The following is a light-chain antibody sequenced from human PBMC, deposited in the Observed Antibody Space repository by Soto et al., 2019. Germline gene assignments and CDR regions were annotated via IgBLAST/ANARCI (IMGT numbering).Light chain of an antibody. CDR1: SSNIGSNA. CDR2: SNN. V-gene: IGLV1-44*01. Sequence: QSVLTQPPSASGTPGQGVTISCSGSSSNIGSNAVNWYQQLPGTAPKLLMYSNNQRPSGVPDRFSGSKSGTSASLAISGLQSEDEADYYCAAWDDSLNGVLFGGGTKVTVL. J-gene: IGLJ2*01. CDR3: AAWDDSLNGVL.